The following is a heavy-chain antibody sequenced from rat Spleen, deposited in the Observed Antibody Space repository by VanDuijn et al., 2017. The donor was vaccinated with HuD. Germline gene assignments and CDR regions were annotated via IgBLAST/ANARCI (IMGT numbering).Heavy chain of an antibody. V-gene: IGHV5-31*01. J-gene: IGHJ2*01. CDR1: GFTFKNSW. D-gene: IGHD4-4*01. CDR3: AVAGFGY. CDR2: ITNTGGST. Sequence: EVQLVESGGGLVQPGRSLKLSCVASGFTFKNSWMTWIRQAPGKGLEWVAFITNTGGSTYYPDSVNGRFTISRSNSENTVYLQMKSLRSGDTATYYCAVAGFGYWGQGIMVTVSS.